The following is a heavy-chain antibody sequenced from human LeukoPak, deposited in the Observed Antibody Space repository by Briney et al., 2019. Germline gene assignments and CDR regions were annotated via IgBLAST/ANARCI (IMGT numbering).Heavy chain of an antibody. CDR3: ARDLDTTVTMKGMDV. J-gene: IGHJ6*04. Sequence: SQTLSLTCTVSGGSISSVSYYWSWIREPAGKGLEWIGRIYTSGSTEYNPSLKSRVTVSVDTSKNQFSLKPNSVTAADTAVYYCARDLDTTVTMKGMDVWGKGTTVTVSS. D-gene: IGHD4-17*01. CDR1: GGSISSVSYY. V-gene: IGHV4-61*02. CDR2: IYTSGST.